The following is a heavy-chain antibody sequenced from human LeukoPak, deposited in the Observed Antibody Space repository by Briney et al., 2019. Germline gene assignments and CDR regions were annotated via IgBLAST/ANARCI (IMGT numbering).Heavy chain of an antibody. CDR2: ISSSSSYI. J-gene: IGHJ6*02. D-gene: IGHD2-15*01. V-gene: IGHV3-21*01. CDR1: GFTFSSYS. CDR3: ARGTSCSGGSCYSGYYYYGMDV. Sequence: GGSLRLSCAASGFTFSSYSMNWVRQAPGKGLEWVSSISSSSSYIYYADSVKGRFTISRDNAKNSLYLQMNSLRAEDTAVYYCARGTSCSGGSCYSGYYYYGMDVWGQGTTVTVSS.